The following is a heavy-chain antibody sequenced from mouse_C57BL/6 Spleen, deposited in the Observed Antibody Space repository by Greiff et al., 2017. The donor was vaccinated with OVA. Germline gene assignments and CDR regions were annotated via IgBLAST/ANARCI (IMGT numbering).Heavy chain of an antibody. V-gene: IGHV1-22*01. CDR3: AREGTTVVWDYFDY. Sequence: EVQLQQSGPELVKPGASVKMSCKASGYTFTDYNMHWVKQSHGKSLEWIGYINPNNGGTSYNQKFKGKATLTVNTYSSTAYMELRSLTSEDSAVYYCAREGTTVVWDYFDYWGQGTTLTVSS. CDR2: INPNNGGT. J-gene: IGHJ2*01. CDR1: GYTFTDYN. D-gene: IGHD1-1*01.